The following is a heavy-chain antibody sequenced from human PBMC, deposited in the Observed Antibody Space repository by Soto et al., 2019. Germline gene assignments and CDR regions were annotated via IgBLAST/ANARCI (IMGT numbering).Heavy chain of an antibody. CDR1: GFTFSSYS. Sequence: EVQLVESGGGLVKPGGSLRLSCAASGFTFSSYSMNWVRQAPGKGLEWVSSISSSSSYIYYADSVKGRFTISRDNAKNSLYLQMNSLRAEDTAVYYCARDGGDCSSTSCPFDYWGQGTLVTVSS. D-gene: IGHD2-2*01. CDR2: ISSSSSYI. V-gene: IGHV3-21*01. J-gene: IGHJ4*02. CDR3: ARDGGDCSSTSCPFDY.